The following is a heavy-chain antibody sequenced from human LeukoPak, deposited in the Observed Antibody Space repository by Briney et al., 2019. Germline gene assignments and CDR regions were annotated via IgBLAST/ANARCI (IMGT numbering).Heavy chain of an antibody. D-gene: IGHD5-18*01. CDR2: INHSGST. CDR1: GGSFSGCY. J-gene: IGHJ4*02. Sequence: SETLSLTRAVYGGSFSGCYWSWIRQPPGEGLEWIGEINHSGSTNYNPSLKSRVTISVDTSKNQFSLKLSSVTAADTAVYYCARGGGIQLWYPFDYWGQGTLVTVSS. CDR3: ARGGGIQLWYPFDY. V-gene: IGHV4-34*01.